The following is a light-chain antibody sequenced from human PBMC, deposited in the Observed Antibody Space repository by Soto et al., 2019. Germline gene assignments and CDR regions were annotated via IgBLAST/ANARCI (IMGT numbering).Light chain of an antibody. CDR1: QSVPRSY. Sequence: EIVLTQSPGTLSLSPGERATLSCRASQSVPRSYLAWYQQKPGQAPRLLIYGTSSSANGIPDWFSGSGSGKDLTLTISTLDGEDFVDFYCQQSGISITFGQGTQLEIK. J-gene: IGKJ5*01. CDR2: GTS. CDR3: QQSGISIT. V-gene: IGKV3-20*01.